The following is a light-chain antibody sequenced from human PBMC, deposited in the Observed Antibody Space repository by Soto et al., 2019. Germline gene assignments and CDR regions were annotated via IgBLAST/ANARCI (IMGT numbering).Light chain of an antibody. CDR2: EVS. CDR3: SSYTSSSTRGVV. CDR1: SSDVGGYNY. Sequence: QSALTQPASVSGSPGQSITISCTGTSSDVGGYNYVSWYQQHPGKAPKLMIYEVSNRPSGVSNRFSGSKSGNTASLTISGLQAEDEADYYLSSYTSSSTRGVVFGGGTKQAVL. V-gene: IGLV2-14*01. J-gene: IGLJ2*01.